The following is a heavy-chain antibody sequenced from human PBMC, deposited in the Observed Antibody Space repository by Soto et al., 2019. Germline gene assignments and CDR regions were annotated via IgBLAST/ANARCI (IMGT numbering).Heavy chain of an antibody. CDR1: GGTFSSYT. V-gene: IGHV1-69*02. CDR2: IIPILGIA. Sequence: GASVKVSCKASGGTFSSYTISWVRQAPGQGLEWMGRIIPILGIANYAQKFQGRVTITADKSTSTAYMELSSLRSEDTAVYYCARGGIPYDFWSGYTGNWFDPWGQGTLVTVSS. J-gene: IGHJ5*02. D-gene: IGHD3-3*01. CDR3: ARGGIPYDFWSGYTGNWFDP.